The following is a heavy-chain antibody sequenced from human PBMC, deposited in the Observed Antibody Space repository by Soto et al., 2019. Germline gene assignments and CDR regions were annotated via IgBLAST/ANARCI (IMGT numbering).Heavy chain of an antibody. CDR1: GFTFSSYA. Sequence: VGSLRLSCAASGFTFSSYAMSWVRQAPGKGLEWVSAISGSGGSTYYADSVKGRFTISRDNSKNTLYLQMNSLRAEDTAVYYCAKRGHDILASYYRYFGCWGQGTLATVA. V-gene: IGHV3-23*01. CDR3: AKRGHDILASYYRYFGC. D-gene: IGHD3-9*01. CDR2: ISGSGGST. J-gene: IGHJ4*02.